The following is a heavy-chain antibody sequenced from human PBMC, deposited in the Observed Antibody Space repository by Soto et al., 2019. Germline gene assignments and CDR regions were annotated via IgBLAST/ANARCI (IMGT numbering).Heavy chain of an antibody. CDR2: IYYSGST. D-gene: IGHD6-13*01. Sequence: SETLSLTCTVSGGSISSSSYYWGWIRQPPGKGLEWIGSIYYSGSTYYNPSLKSRATISVDTSKNQFSLKLGSLRTEDTAVYYCVKDMGQAAVGIRYPYGLDVWGLGTTVTVSS. J-gene: IGHJ6*02. CDR3: VKDMGQAAVGIRYPYGLDV. CDR1: GGSISSSSYY. V-gene: IGHV4-39*02.